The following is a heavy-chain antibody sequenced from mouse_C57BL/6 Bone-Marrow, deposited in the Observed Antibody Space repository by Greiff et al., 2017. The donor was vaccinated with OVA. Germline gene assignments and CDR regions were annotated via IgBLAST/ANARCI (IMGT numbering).Heavy chain of an antibody. D-gene: IGHD1-1*01. CDR1: GFSLTSYG. CDR3: ARQGYGSSYDWYFDV. V-gene: IGHV2-6-1*01. Sequence: VQVVESGPGLVAPSQSLSITCTVSGFSLTSYGVHWVRQPPGKGLEWLVVIWSDGSTTYNSALKSRLSISKDNSKSQVFLKMNSLQTDDTAMYYCARQGYGSSYDWYFDVWGTGTTVTVSS. J-gene: IGHJ1*03. CDR2: IWSDGST.